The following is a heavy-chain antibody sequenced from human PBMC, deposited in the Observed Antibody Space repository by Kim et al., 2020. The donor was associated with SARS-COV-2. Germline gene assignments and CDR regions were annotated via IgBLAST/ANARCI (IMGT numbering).Heavy chain of an antibody. Sequence: GGSLRLSCADSGVAAGSAHLSWVRQAPGKGLEWLSLVYPEGRTYYADSARDRLRRSRDNSRTTEFLQMTRVRAENTGTYPCAKKADYRFHDCGRGTLST. CDR1: GVAAGSAH. CDR3: AKKADYRFHD. J-gene: IGHJ4*02. D-gene: IGHD3-16*01. CDR2: VYPEGRT. V-gene: IGHV3-66*01.